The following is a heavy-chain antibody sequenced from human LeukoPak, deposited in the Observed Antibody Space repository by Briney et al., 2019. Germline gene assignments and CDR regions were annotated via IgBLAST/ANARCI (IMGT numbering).Heavy chain of an antibody. CDR1: GGSISSGGYY. J-gene: IGHJ4*02. Sequence: SQTLSLTCTVSGGSISSGGYYWSWIRQHPGKGLEWIGYIYYSGSTYCNPSLKSRVTISVDTSKNQFSLKLSSVTAADTAVYYCARGDYGDYLFDYWGQGTLVTVSS. V-gene: IGHV4-31*03. CDR3: ARGDYGDYLFDY. D-gene: IGHD4-17*01. CDR2: IYYSGST.